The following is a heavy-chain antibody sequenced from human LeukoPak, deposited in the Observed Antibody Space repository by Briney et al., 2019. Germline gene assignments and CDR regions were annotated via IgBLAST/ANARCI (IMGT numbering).Heavy chain of an antibody. D-gene: IGHD3-22*01. J-gene: IGHJ1*01. CDR3: AIMHGYYDGSGYWVQ. V-gene: IGHV3-23*01. Sequence: PGGSLRLSCAASGFTFGSYGMSWVRQAPGKGLEWVSFITPNADRTSYADSVEGRFTISRDNPRNTLYRQMNSLRDEDTAVYYCAIMHGYYDGSGYWVQWGQGTLVTVSS. CDR2: ITPNADRT. CDR1: GFTFGSYG.